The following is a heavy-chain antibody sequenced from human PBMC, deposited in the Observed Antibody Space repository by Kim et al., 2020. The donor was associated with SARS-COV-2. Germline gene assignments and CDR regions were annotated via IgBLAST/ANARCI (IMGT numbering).Heavy chain of an antibody. CDR1: EYSFIKYG. V-gene: IGHV1-18*01. Sequence: ASVKVSCKTSEYSFIKYGISWVRQAPGQGLEWLAWISPSSPGANYAPRFEDRLTVTTDSSTSTAYMELRSLKSDDTAVYYCTRDRESGSRSIEFYMNYYMDVWGNGTTVTVSS. CDR2: ISPSSPGA. J-gene: IGHJ6*03. D-gene: IGHD1-26*01. CDR3: TRDRESGSRSIEFYMNYYMDV.